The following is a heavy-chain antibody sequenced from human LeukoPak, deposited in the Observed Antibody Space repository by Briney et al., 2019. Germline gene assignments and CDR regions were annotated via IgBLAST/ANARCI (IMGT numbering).Heavy chain of an antibody. CDR3: ARTRSGEGY. J-gene: IGHJ4*02. CDR1: GFTFSNYW. D-gene: IGHD2-15*01. V-gene: IGHV3-7*04. Sequence: GGSLRLSCAASGFTFSNYWMSWVRQAPGKGLEWVASIKQDGSEIYYVDSVKGRFTISRDNAKNSLCLQMNTLRAEDTAVCYCARTRSGEGYWGQGTLVTVSS. CDR2: IKQDGSEI.